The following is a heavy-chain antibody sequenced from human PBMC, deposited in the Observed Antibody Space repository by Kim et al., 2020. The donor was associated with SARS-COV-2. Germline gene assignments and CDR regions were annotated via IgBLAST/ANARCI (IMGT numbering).Heavy chain of an antibody. D-gene: IGHD1-26*01. CDR3: AGTARGATFDY. Sequence: SETLSLTCTVSGGSISSYYWSWIRQPPGKGLEWIGYIYYSGSTNYNPSLKSRLTISVDTSKNQFSLKLRSVTAADTAVYYCAGTARGATFDYWGQGTLVTVSS. CDR2: IYYSGST. CDR1: GGSISSYY. V-gene: IGHV4-59*08. J-gene: IGHJ4*02.